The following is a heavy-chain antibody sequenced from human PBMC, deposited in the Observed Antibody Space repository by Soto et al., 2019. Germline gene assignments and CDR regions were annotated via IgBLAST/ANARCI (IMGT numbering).Heavy chain of an antibody. J-gene: IGHJ5*02. CDR2: ISHSGTS. Sequence: SETLSLTCTVSGGSISSYYWSWIRQTPGKGLEWIGSISHSGTSFYNPSLRSRVTISMDTSNNHFSLKLNSLTATDTAVYYCARASGGNSGWGHWSDPWGQGTLVTVSS. CDR3: ARASGGNSGWGHWSDP. CDR1: GGSISSYY. V-gene: IGHV4-38-2*02. D-gene: IGHD2-21*02.